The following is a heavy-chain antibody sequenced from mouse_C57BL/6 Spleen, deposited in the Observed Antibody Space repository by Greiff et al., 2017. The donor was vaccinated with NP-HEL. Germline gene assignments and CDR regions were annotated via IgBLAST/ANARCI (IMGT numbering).Heavy chain of an antibody. Sequence: EVQLQQSGAELVKPGASVKLSCTASGFNIKDYYMHWVKQRTEQGLEWIGRIDPEDGETKYAPKFQVKATITADTSSNTAYLQLSSLTSEDTAVDYCVGGPIYYGSSLPLYVYVDVWGTGNTVTVSS. D-gene: IGHD1-1*01. CDR1: GFNIKDYY. V-gene: IGHV14-2*01. CDR3: VGGPIYYGSSLPLYVYVDV. J-gene: IGHJ1*03. CDR2: IDPEDGET.